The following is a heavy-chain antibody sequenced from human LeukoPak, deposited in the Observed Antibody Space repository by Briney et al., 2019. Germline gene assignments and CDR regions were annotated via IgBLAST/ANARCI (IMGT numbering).Heavy chain of an antibody. CDR1: GFTFSSYA. D-gene: IGHD1-26*01. CDR3: AKGGVGATTAGTGV. J-gene: IGHJ4*02. CDR2: ISGSGGST. V-gene: IGHV3-23*01. Sequence: PGGSLRLSCAASGFTFSSYAMSWVRQAPGKGLEWVSAISGSGGSTYYADSVKGRFTISRDNSKNTLYLQMNSLRAEDTAVYYCAKGGVGATTAGTGVWGQGTLVTVSS.